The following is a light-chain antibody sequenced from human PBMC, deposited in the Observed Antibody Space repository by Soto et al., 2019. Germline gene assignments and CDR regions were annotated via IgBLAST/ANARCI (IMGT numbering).Light chain of an antibody. J-gene: IGKJ5*01. Sequence: DSQMTQPPPTLSGYVGDRVTIPCRASQTMSSWFAWDQRKPGKAPKLLIYKASTLKSGVPSRFSGSGSGTDFTLTISSLQPEDIASYYCQQYKSRPITFGQGTRLEIK. CDR3: QQYKSRPIT. CDR1: QTMSSW. CDR2: KAS. V-gene: IGKV1-5*03.